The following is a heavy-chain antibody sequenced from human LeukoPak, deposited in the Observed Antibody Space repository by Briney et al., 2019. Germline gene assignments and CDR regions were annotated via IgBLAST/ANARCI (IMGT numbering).Heavy chain of an antibody. CDR2: IDPNSGGT. V-gene: IGHV1-2*02. Sequence: ASVKVSCKASGYTFTGYYMHWVRQAPGQGLEWMGWIDPNSGGTNYAQKFQGRVTMTRDTSISTAYMELSRLRSDDTAVYYCASIHDYGDYVGWFDPWGQGTLVTVSS. J-gene: IGHJ5*02. CDR1: GYTFTGYY. CDR3: ASIHDYGDYVGWFDP. D-gene: IGHD4-17*01.